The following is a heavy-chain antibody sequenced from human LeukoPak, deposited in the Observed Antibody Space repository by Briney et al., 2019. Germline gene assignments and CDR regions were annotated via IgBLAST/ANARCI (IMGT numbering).Heavy chain of an antibody. CDR3: ARATCSSTSCYTFGYFQH. D-gene: IGHD2-2*02. Sequence: PGGSLRLSCAASGFTFSSYSMNWVRQAPGKGLEWVSYISSSSSTIYYADSVKGRFTISRDNAKNSLYLQMNSLRAEDTAVYYCARATCSSTSCYTFGYFQHWGQGTLVTVSS. CDR1: GFTFSSYS. CDR2: ISSSSSTI. J-gene: IGHJ1*01. V-gene: IGHV3-48*01.